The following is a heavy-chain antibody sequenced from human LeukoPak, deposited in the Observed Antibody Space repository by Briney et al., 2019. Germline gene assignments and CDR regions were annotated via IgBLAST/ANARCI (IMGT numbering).Heavy chain of an antibody. Sequence: PGGSLRLSCAASGFTFDDYGMSWVRQAPEKGLEWVSVIYSGGSTYYADSVKGRFTISRDNSKNTLYLQMNSLRAEDTAVYYCARRAYSYGTYYFDYWGQGTLVTVSS. CDR2: IYSGGST. CDR3: ARRAYSYGTYYFDY. CDR1: GFTFDDYG. J-gene: IGHJ4*02. V-gene: IGHV3-53*01. D-gene: IGHD5-18*01.